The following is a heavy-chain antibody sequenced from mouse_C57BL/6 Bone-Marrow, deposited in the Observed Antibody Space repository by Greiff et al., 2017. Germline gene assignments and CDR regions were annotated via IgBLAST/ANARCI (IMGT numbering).Heavy chain of an antibody. Sequence: EVQLQQSGAELVRPGASVKLSCTASGFNIKDDYMHWVKQRPEQGLEWIGWIDPENGATEYASKFQGKATITADTSSNTAYLQLSSLTSEDTAVYYCTTGWLLPLDFDVWGTGTTVTVSS. D-gene: IGHD2-3*01. CDR3: TTGWLLPLDFDV. V-gene: IGHV14-4*01. CDR1: GFNIKDDY. CDR2: IDPENGAT. J-gene: IGHJ1*03.